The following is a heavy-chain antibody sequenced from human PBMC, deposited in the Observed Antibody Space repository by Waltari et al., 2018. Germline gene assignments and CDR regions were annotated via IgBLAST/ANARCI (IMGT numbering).Heavy chain of an antibody. J-gene: IGHJ5*02. CDR1: SYAMRTRSF. CDR2: ISHSANA. V-gene: IGHV4-38-2*02. CDR3: VRDLGGSGNSWFDA. D-gene: IGHD3-10*01. Sequence: QEQLQESGPGLARPSETTAPNRVGSSYAMRTRSFWGWFRQPPGKGLEWVGSISHSANAYLNPSLKSRVTMSVDTSKNQVALKVTSVTAADTAIYYCVRDLGGSGNSWFDAWGQGTLVTVSS.